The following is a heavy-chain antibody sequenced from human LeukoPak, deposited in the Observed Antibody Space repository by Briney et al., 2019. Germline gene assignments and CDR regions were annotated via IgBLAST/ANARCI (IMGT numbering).Heavy chain of an antibody. V-gene: IGHV3-7*01. CDR1: GFTLSESW. J-gene: IGHJ6*02. CDR3: ATYTHWVAGDV. CDR2: MNQDGSEK. Sequence: GVLRLFYAASGFTLSESWMSWVRQAPAKGLDWVANMNQDGSEKDYVDSVKGRFTISRDNARKSLYLQMSSLRAEDTAVYYCATYTHWVAGDVWGQGTTVTVSS. D-gene: IGHD3-16*01.